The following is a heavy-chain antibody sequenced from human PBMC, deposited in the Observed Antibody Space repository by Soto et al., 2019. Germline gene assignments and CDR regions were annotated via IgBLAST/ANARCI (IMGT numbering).Heavy chain of an antibody. J-gene: IGHJ4*02. D-gene: IGHD1-26*01. CDR1: GFTFSSYA. CDR2: ISYDGSNK. Sequence: PGGSLRLSCAASGFTFSSYAMHWVRQAPGKGLEWVAVISYDGSNKYYADSVKGRFTISRDNSKNTLYLQMNSLRAEDTAVYYCARDLPWVYWGQGTLVTVSS. V-gene: IGHV3-30-3*01. CDR3: ARDLPWVY.